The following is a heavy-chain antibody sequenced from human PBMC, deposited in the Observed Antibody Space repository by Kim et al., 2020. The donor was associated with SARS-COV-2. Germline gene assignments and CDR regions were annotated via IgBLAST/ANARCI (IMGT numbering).Heavy chain of an antibody. Sequence: GGSLRLSCAASGFTFSSYAMHWVRQAPGKGLEWVAVISYDGSNKYYADSVKGRFTISRDNSKNTLYLQMNSLRAEDTAVYYCARDREYYDILTGYYITSYYYYYYGIDVWGQGTTVTVSS. D-gene: IGHD3-9*01. J-gene: IGHJ6*02. CDR1: GFTFSSYA. CDR2: ISYDGSNK. CDR3: ARDREYYDILTGYYITSYYYYYYGIDV. V-gene: IGHV3-30-3*01.